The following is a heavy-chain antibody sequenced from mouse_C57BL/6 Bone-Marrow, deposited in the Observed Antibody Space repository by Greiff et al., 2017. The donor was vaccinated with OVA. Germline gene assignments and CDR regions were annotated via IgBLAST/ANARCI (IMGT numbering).Heavy chain of an antibody. Sequence: EVKLQESGPGLVKPSQSLSLTCSATGYSITSGYYWNWIRQFPGNKLEWMGYISYDGSNNYNPSLKNRISITRDTSKNQFFLKLNSVTTEDTATYYCARGPTVVAPYAMDYWGQGTSVTVSS. CDR1: GYSITSGYY. D-gene: IGHD1-1*01. CDR2: ISYDGSN. V-gene: IGHV3-6*01. CDR3: ARGPTVVAPYAMDY. J-gene: IGHJ4*01.